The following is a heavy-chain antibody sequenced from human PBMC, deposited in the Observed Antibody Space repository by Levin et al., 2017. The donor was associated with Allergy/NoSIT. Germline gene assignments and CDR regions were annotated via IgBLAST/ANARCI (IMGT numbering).Heavy chain of an antibody. D-gene: IGHD5-12*01. CDR2: IIGSGGYT. CDR1: AFTFSSYA. CDR3: AKDDSGYDSWGGPFDY. V-gene: IGHV3-23*01. Sequence: GESLKISCAASAFTFSSYAMSWVRQAPGKGLEWVSAIIGSGGYTYYADSVKGRFTISRDNSKNTLYLQMNSLRAEDTAVYYCAKDDSGYDSWGGPFDYWGQGTLVTVSS. J-gene: IGHJ4*02.